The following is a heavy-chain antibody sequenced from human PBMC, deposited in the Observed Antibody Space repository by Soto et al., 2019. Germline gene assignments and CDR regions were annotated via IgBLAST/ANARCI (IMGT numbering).Heavy chain of an antibody. D-gene: IGHD3-16*02. J-gene: IGHJ6*02. CDR1: GYTFTSYD. V-gene: IGHV1-8*01. CDR3: ARNYDYVWGSYRWHYYYGMDV. Sequence: GASVKVSCKASGYTFTSYDINWVRQATGQGLEWMGWMNPNSGNTGYAQKFQGRVTMTRNTSISTAYMELSSLRSEDTAVYYCARNYDYVWGSYRWHYYYGMDVWGQGTTVTVSS. CDR2: MNPNSGNT.